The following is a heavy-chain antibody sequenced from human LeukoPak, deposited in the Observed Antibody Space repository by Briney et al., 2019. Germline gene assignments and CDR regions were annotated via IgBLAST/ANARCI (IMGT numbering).Heavy chain of an antibody. CDR3: ARDYPTLGLERGYFDY. Sequence: PSETLSLTCTVSGYSISSDYSWGWLRQPPGKGLEWIGTIYHSGITYYNPSLKSRVTFSLDTSRNQFSLRLSSVTAADTAVYYCARDYPTLGLERGYFDYWGQGTLVTVSS. CDR2: IYHSGIT. CDR1: GYSISSDYS. V-gene: IGHV4-38-2*02. J-gene: IGHJ4*02. D-gene: IGHD1-1*01.